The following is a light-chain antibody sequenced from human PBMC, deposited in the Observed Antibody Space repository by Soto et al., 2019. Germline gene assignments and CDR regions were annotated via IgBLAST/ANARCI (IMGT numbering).Light chain of an antibody. J-gene: IGLJ1*01. V-gene: IGLV2-8*01. CDR3: CSYAGRSSYGGNNKV. CDR2: EVS. CDR1: SSDVGGYNY. Sequence: QSVLTQPPSASGSPGQSVTISCTGTSSDVGGYNYVSWYQQHPGKAPKLIIYEVSKRPSGVPDRFSGSKSGNTASLTVSGLQAEDEADYYCCSYAGRSSYGGNNKVFGAGTKLTVL.